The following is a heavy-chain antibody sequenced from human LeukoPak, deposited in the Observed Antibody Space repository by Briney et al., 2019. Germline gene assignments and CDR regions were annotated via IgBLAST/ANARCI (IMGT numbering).Heavy chain of an antibody. V-gene: IGHV4-59*12. CDR3: AREEVRLHYYYYYYYMDV. Sequence: PSETLSLTCTVSGGSISSYYWSWIRQPPGKGLEWIGYIYYSGSTNYNPSLKSRVTISVDTSKNQFSLKLSSVTAADTAVYYCAREEVRLHYYYYYYYMDVWGKGTTVTISS. D-gene: IGHD5-18*01. CDR2: IYYSGST. CDR1: GGSISSYY. J-gene: IGHJ6*03.